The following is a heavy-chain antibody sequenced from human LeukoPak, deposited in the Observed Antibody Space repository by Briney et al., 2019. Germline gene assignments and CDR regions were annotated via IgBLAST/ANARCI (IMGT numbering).Heavy chain of an antibody. Sequence: PSETLSLTCTVSGGSISSYYWSWIRQPAGKGLEWIGRIYTSGSTNYNPSLKSRVTMSVDTSKNQFSLKLSSVTAADTAVYYCAGEGLLAGYRYGVVDVWGKGTTVTVSS. J-gene: IGHJ6*04. CDR3: AGEGLLAGYRYGVVDV. CDR1: GGSISSYY. CDR2: IYTSGST. V-gene: IGHV4-4*07. D-gene: IGHD3-9*01.